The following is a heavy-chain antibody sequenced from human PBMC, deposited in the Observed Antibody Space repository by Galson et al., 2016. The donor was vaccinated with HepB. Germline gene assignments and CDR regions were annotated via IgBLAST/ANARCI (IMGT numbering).Heavy chain of an antibody. D-gene: IGHD2-15*01. V-gene: IGHV1-18*01. CDR2: ISGYDGST. J-gene: IGHJ4*02. Sequence: SVKVSCKASGYTFRNYGINWVRQAPGQGLEWMGWISGYDGSTSYAQNVQGRVTLTTDTSTSTAYVELRSLKSEDTAVYNCGRDRGLGVGAANYWGQGTLVTVSS. CDR3: GRDRGLGVGAANY. CDR1: GYTFRNYG.